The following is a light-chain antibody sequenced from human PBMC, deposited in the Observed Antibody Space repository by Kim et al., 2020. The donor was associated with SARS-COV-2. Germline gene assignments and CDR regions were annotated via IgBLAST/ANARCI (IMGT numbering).Light chain of an antibody. J-gene: IGKJ2*03. CDR2: EAS. V-gene: IGKV3-20*01. CDR1: QRFFSHQ. CDR3: QQFGSSPLYS. Sequence: GGKGTLSLRASQRFFSHQLGWYQEKPGQAPRLLILEASSRANGIPDRFSGSWFGADFTLTIIRLEPEDFAVYYCQQFGSSPLYSFGQGTKLDI.